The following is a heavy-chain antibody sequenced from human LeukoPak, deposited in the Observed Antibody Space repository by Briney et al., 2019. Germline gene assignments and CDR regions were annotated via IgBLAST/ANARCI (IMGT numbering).Heavy chain of an antibody. CDR3: VRLNISGGDYFFDS. CDR2: ISYDGSNK. Sequence: PPGGSLRLSCAASGFTFSSYAMHWVRQAPGKGLEWVAVISYDGSNKYYADSVKGRFTISRDNAKNSVSLQMNSLRAEDTAVYYCVRLNISGGDYFFDSWGQGALVIVSS. D-gene: IGHD2-21*01. CDR1: GFTFSSYA. V-gene: IGHV3-30*07. J-gene: IGHJ4*02.